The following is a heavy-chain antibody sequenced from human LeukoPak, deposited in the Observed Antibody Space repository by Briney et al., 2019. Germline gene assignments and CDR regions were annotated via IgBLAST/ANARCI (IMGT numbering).Heavy chain of an antibody. CDR1: GYSFSDYY. J-gene: IGHJ4*02. CDR3: AREGALAVASAGDY. Sequence: ASVKVSCKASGYSFSDYYIYWVRQAPGQGFEWMGWINPISGGTNYAQKFQGRVTMTRDTSISTAYMDLRRLTSDDTAVHYCAREGALAVASAGDYWGQGTLVTVSS. CDR2: INPISGGT. D-gene: IGHD6-19*01. V-gene: IGHV1-2*02.